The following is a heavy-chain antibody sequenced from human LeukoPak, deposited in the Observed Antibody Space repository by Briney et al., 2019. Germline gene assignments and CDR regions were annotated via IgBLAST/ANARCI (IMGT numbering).Heavy chain of an antibody. Sequence: ASAKVSCKASGYTFTANYIHWVRQAPGQGLEWMGWINPNGGGTNYAQKFQGWVTMTRDTSISTLYMELSRLKSDDTAVYYCARGFGSSWFDYWGQGTLVTVSS. CDR1: GYTFTANY. V-gene: IGHV1-2*04. CDR3: ARGFGSSWFDY. D-gene: IGHD6-13*01. CDR2: INPNGGGT. J-gene: IGHJ4*02.